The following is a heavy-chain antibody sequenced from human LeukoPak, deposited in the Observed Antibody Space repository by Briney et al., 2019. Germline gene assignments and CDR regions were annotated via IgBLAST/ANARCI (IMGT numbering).Heavy chain of an antibody. CDR3: AKGRLQEGTVFRGVITPVDY. Sequence: GGSLRLSCAASGFTFSNFAMNWVRRAPGKGLEGVSTISGSGDGTHYADSVKGRFTISRDNSKNTLFLQMSSLSADDTALYYCAKGRLQEGTVFRGVITPVDYWGQGTLVTVTS. CDR1: GFTFSNFA. D-gene: IGHD3-10*01. J-gene: IGHJ4*02. CDR2: ISGSGDGT. V-gene: IGHV3-23*01.